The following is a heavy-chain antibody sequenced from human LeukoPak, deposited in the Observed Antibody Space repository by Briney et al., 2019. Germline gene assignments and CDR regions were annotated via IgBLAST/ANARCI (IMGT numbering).Heavy chain of an antibody. D-gene: IGHD5-24*01. V-gene: IGHV5-51*01. CDR3: ARRDGYTLL. Sequence: GESLKISCKGSGYSFSSNWIAWVRQMPGKGLEWMGIINPADSETKYSPSFQGQVTFSADKSISTAYLQWTSLTASDTAIHYCARRDGYTLLWGQGTKVTVSS. J-gene: IGHJ3*01. CDR1: GYSFSSNW. CDR2: INPADSET.